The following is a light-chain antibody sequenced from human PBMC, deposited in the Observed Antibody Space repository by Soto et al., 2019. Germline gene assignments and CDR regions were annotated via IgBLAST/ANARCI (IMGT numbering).Light chain of an antibody. Sequence: DIQMTQSPSSLSASVGDRVTITCRASQSISSYLNWFQQKPGKAPKLLIYAASSLQSGVPSRFSGSGSGTDFTLTISSLQPADFATYYCQQSYNTPYTFGLGTKLEIK. CDR1: QSISSY. CDR3: QQSYNTPYT. J-gene: IGKJ2*01. CDR2: AAS. V-gene: IGKV1-39*01.